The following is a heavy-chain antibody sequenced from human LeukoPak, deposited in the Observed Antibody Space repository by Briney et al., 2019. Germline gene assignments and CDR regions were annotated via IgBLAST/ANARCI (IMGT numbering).Heavy chain of an antibody. CDR2: MYYRGST. CDR1: GGSISSYY. CDR3: ARSPGVTAISRFDP. V-gene: IGHV4-59*01. Sequence: SETLSLTCTVSGGSISSYYWSWIRQPPGKGLEWIGYMYYRGSTNYNPSLKSRVTISVDTSKNQFSLNLSSVTAADTAVYYCARSPGVTAISRFDPWGQGTLVTVSS. D-gene: IGHD2-21*02. J-gene: IGHJ5*02.